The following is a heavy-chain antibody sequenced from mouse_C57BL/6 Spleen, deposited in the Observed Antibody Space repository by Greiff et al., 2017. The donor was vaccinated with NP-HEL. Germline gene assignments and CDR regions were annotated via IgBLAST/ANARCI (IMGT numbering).Heavy chain of an antibody. CDR1: GYTFTSYW. D-gene: IGHD1-1*01. J-gene: IGHJ2*01. V-gene: IGHV1-59*01. CDR2: IDPSDSYT. Sequence: QVHVKQPGAELVRPGTSVKLSCKASGYTFTSYWMHWVKQRPGQGLEWIGVIDPSDSYTNYNQKFKGKATLTVDTSSSTAYMQLSSLTSEDSAVYYCARGITTVVAEDYWGQGTTLTVSS. CDR3: ARGITTVVAEDY.